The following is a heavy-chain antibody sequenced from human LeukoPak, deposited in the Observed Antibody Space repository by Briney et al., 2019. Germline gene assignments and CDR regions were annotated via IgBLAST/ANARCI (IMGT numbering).Heavy chain of an antibody. D-gene: IGHD5-24*01. Sequence: GGSLRLSCAASAFTFSSYSMNWVRQAPGKGLEWVSSISSSSSYIYYADSVKGRFTISRDNAKNSLYLQMNSLRAEDTAVYYCAREGRWLTPGPDYWGQGTLVTVSS. CDR3: AREGRWLTPGPDY. CDR2: ISSSSSYI. CDR1: AFTFSSYS. V-gene: IGHV3-21*01. J-gene: IGHJ4*02.